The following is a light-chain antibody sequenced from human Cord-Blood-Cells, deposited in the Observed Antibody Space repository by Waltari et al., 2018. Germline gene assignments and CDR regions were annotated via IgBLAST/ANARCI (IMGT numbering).Light chain of an antibody. CDR1: SNDVGGYNL. CDR2: EGS. Sequence: SALTQLPSVSGSPGPSITISCTGSSNDVGGYNLVSWYQQHPGKAPKPMIYEGSKLPSGVSNRFSGSKSGNTASLTISGLQAEDEADYYCCSYAGSSTWVFGGGTKLTVL. CDR3: CSYAGSSTWV. V-gene: IGLV2-23*01. J-gene: IGLJ3*02.